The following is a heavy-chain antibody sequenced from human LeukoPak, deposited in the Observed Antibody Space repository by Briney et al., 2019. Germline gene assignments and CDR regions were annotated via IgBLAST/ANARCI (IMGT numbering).Heavy chain of an antibody. D-gene: IGHD4-17*01. CDR3: AKGAYGDYPNWFGP. CDR1: GFIFDNFA. J-gene: IGHJ5*02. Sequence: GGTLRLSCAASGFIFDNFAMAWVRQAPGKGLEWVSSISGSGGTTYYADSVKGRFIVSRDNSKKTLYLHMIALKAGDTAVYYCAKGAYGDYPNWFGPWGQGTLVTVSS. V-gene: IGHV3-23*01. CDR2: ISGSGGTT.